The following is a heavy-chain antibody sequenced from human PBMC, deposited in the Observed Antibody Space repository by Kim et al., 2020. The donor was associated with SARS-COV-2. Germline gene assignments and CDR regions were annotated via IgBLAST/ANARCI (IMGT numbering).Heavy chain of an antibody. CDR1: GDNFKSYV. D-gene: IGHD5-12*01. CDR2: IIPVFGTP. Sequence: SVKVSCKASGDNFKSYVITWVRQAPGQGLEWMGDIIPVFGTPNYAPRFQGRVTITADESTNTAYMELSSLKSDDTAVYYCAREWQRVLDFWGQGSLVTV. V-gene: IGHV1-69*13. CDR3: AREWQRVLDF. J-gene: IGHJ4*02.